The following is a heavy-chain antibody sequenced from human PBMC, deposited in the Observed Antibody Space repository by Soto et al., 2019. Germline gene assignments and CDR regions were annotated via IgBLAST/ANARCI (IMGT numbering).Heavy chain of an antibody. CDR3: AKGIQLWRRPYYFDY. D-gene: IGHD5-18*01. CDR1: GYTFTSYA. Sequence: ASVKVSCKASGYTFTSYAMNWVRQAPGQGLEWMGWINTNTGNPTYAQGFTGWFVFSLDTSVSTAYLQISSLKAEDTAVYYCAKGIQLWRRPYYFDYWGQGTLVTVSS. CDR2: INTNTGNP. J-gene: IGHJ4*02. V-gene: IGHV7-4-1*02.